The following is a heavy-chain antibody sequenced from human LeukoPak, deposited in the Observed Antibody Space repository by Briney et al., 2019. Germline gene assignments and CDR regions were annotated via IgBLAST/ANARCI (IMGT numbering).Heavy chain of an antibody. J-gene: IGHJ4*02. V-gene: IGHV1-18*04. CDR1: GYTFTGYY. D-gene: IGHD1-20*01. Sequence: ASVKVSCKASGYTFTGYYMHWVRQAPGQGLEWMGWISAYNGNTNYAQKLQGRVTMTTDTSTSTAYMELRSLRSDDTAVYYCARDGSNWNDLDYWGQGTLVTVSS. CDR3: ARDGSNWNDLDY. CDR2: ISAYNGNT.